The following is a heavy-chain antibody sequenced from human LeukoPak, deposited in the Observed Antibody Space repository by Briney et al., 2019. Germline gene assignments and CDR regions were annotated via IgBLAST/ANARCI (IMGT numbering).Heavy chain of an antibody. CDR1: GGSISSSNW. Sequence: PSETLSLTCAVSGGSISSSNWWSWVRQPPGKGLEWIGEIYHSGSTNYNPSLKSRVTISVDKSKNLFSMKLSSVTAADTAVYYCARVMTTVTTIDYWGQGTLVTVSS. CDR3: ARVMTTVTTIDY. CDR2: IYHSGST. D-gene: IGHD4-17*01. V-gene: IGHV4-4*02. J-gene: IGHJ4*02.